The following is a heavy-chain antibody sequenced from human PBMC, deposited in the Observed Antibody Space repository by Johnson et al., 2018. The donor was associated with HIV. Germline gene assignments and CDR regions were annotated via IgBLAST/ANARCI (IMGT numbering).Heavy chain of an antibody. CDR3: AKTTRGNWGSCFDI. V-gene: IGHV3-33*08. Sequence: QEQLVESGGGVVQPGRSLRLSCAASGFTFSSYAMHWVRQAPGKGLEWVAVIWYDGSNKYYADSVKGRFTISRDNSKNTLYLQLNSLRAEDTSLYYCAKTTRGNWGSCFDIWGRGTMVTVSS. J-gene: IGHJ3*02. CDR1: GFTFSSYA. D-gene: IGHD7-27*01. CDR2: IWYDGSNK.